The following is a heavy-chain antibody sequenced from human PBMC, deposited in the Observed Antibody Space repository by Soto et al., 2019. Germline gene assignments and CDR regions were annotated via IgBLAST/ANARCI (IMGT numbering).Heavy chain of an antibody. D-gene: IGHD3-22*01. V-gene: IGHV3-11*01. CDR2: ISSSGTTI. J-gene: IGHJ4*02. CDR1: GFGFSDYY. CDR3: ARVRGDSSGSFYFEY. Sequence: GGSLRLSCAASGFGFSDYYMSWIRQAPGKGLEWVSYISSSGTTIYDYADSVKGRFTISRDNARNSLFLQMSSLRAEDTAVYYCARVRGDSSGSFYFEYWGQGTLVTVSS.